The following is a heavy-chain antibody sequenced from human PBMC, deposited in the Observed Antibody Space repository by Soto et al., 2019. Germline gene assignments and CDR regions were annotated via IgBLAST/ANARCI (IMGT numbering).Heavy chain of an antibody. V-gene: IGHV3-23*01. CDR1: GFTFSSYA. Sequence: EVQLLESGGGLVQPGGSLRLSCAASGFTFSSYAMSWVRQAPGKGLEWVSAISGSGGSTYYADSVKGRFTIPRDKSKHPVYLQMNSLRAEDTGVHYWENQRMSTPHRGQGTLVTVSS. D-gene: IGHD2-15*01. CDR3: ENQRMSTPH. J-gene: IGHJ4*02. CDR2: ISGSGGST.